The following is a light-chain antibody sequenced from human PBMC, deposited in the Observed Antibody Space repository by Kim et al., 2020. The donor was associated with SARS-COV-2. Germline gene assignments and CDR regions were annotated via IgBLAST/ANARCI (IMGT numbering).Light chain of an antibody. CDR1: KLGDKY. CDR2: QDS. Sequence: VSPGQTASSTFSGDKLGDKYSCWYQQKPGQSPGLVIYQDSKRPSGIPERFSGSNSGNTATLTISGTQAMDEADYYCQAWDSSTGVFGGGTQLTVL. J-gene: IGLJ2*01. CDR3: QAWDSSTGV. V-gene: IGLV3-1*01.